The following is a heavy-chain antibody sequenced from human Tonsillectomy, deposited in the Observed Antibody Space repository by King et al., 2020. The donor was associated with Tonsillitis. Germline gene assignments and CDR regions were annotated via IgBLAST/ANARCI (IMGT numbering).Heavy chain of an antibody. D-gene: IGHD3-10*01. J-gene: IGHJ4*02. Sequence: VQLVESGAEVKKPGASVKVSCKASGYTFTSYYIYWMRQAPGQGLEWMGIINPSGGNTNYAQKFQGRLTMTRDTSTSTVYMELTSLTSDDTAVYYCATEAGAPRVPPDCWGQGTLVTVSS. CDR2: INPSGGNT. V-gene: IGHV1-46*01. CDR1: GYTFTSYY. CDR3: ATEAGAPRVPPDC.